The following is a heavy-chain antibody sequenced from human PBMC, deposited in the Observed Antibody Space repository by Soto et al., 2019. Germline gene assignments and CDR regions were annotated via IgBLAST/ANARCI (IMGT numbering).Heavy chain of an antibody. CDR1: GYSFAGYW. V-gene: IGHV5-10-1*01. J-gene: IGHJ4*02. D-gene: IGHD3-22*01. CDR2: IDPSDSQT. Sequence: GESLKISCKGSGYSFAGYWITWVRQKPGKGIEWMGRIDPSDSQTYYSPSFRGHVTISATKSITTVFLQWSSLRAWDTAMYYCARQIYDSDTGPNFQYYFDSWGKGTTVTVSS. CDR3: ARQIYDSDTGPNFQYYFDS.